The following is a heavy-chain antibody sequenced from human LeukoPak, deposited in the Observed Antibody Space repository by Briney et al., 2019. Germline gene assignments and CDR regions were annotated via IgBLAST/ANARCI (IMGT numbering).Heavy chain of an antibody. CDR1: RFTFSSYA. J-gene: IGHJ5*02. Sequence: GGSLRLSCAASRFTFSSYAMSWARQAPGKGLEWVSAISGGGAGTYYADSVKGRFTISRDNSKNTLYLQMYSLRAEDTAVYYCARLPAAINGYFDPWGQGTLVTVSS. CDR3: ARLPAAINGYFDP. D-gene: IGHD2-2*01. V-gene: IGHV3-23*01. CDR2: ISGGGAGT.